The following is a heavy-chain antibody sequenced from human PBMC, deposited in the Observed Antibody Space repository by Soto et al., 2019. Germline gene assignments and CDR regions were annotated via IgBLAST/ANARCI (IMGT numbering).Heavy chain of an antibody. V-gene: IGHV1-2*04. Sequence: ASVKVSCKASGYTFTGYYMHWVRQAPGQGLEWMGWINPNSGGTNYAQKFQGWVTMTRDTSISTAYMELSRLRSDDTAVYYCARASDTAMVIGYYYGMDVWGQGTTVTVSS. D-gene: IGHD5-18*01. CDR1: GYTFTGYY. CDR3: ARASDTAMVIGYYYGMDV. J-gene: IGHJ6*02. CDR2: INPNSGGT.